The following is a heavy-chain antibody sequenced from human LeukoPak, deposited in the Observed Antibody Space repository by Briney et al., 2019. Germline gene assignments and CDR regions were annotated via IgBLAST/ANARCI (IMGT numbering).Heavy chain of an antibody. CDR3: ARVDFYYDSNGYVGEYFLH. CDR1: GGSFSGYY. D-gene: IGHD3-22*01. V-gene: IGHV3-11*01. CDR2: ISSSATNI. J-gene: IGHJ1*01. Sequence: LSLTCAVYGGSFSGYYWSWIRQAPGKGLEWLSYISSSATNIQYADSVKGRFTISRDNAKNSAYLQMDSLRDEDTAVYYCARVDFYYDSNGYVGEYFLHWGQGTLVTVSS.